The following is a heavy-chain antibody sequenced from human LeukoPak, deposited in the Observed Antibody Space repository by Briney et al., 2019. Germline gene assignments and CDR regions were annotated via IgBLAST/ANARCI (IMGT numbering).Heavy chain of an antibody. CDR3: ARSRYADYVGPFDY. CDR1: GGSISSSSYY. D-gene: IGHD4-17*01. Sequence: SETLSLTCTVSGGSISSSSYYWGWIRQPPGKGLEWIGSIYYSGSTYYNPSLKSRVTISVDTSKNQFSLKLSSVTAADTAVHYCARSRYADYVGPFDYWGQGTLVTVSS. CDR2: IYYSGST. V-gene: IGHV4-39*01. J-gene: IGHJ4*02.